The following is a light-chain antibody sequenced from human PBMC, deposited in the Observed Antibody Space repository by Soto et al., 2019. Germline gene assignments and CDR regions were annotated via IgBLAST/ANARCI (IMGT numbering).Light chain of an antibody. Sequence: QSVLTQPPSASGSLGQSVTISCTGTSSDVGGYNYVSWYQQHPGKAPKLIISEVSKRPSGVPDRFSGSKSGNTASLTVSGLQAEDEADYHCSSHAGSDNPFVFGTGTKLTVL. CDR3: SSHAGSDNPFV. CDR1: SSDVGGYNY. CDR2: EVS. V-gene: IGLV2-8*01. J-gene: IGLJ1*01.